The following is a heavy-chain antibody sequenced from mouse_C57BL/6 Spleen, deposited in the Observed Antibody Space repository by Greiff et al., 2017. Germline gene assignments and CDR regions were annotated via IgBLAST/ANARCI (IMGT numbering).Heavy chain of an antibody. CDR3: ARQDYGSSYLYFDY. D-gene: IGHD1-1*01. CDR1: GYTFTSYW. V-gene: IGHV1-61*01. Sequence: QVQLQQPGAELVRPGSSVKLSCKASGYTFTSYWMDWVKQRPGQGLEWIGNIYPSDSETHYNQKFKDKATLTVDKSSSTAYMQLSSLTSDDSAVYYGARQDYGSSYLYFDYWGQGTTLTVSS. CDR2: IYPSDSET. J-gene: IGHJ2*01.